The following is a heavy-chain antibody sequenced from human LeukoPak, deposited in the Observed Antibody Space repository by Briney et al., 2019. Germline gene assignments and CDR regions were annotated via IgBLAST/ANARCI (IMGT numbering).Heavy chain of an antibody. CDR1: GYSFTSYW. CDR3: AIFDFLFGEIDNWFDP. V-gene: IGHV5-51*01. Sequence: GESLKISCKGSGYSFTSYWIGWVRQMPGKGLEWMGIIYPGDSDTRYSPSFQGQVTISADKSISTAYPQWSSLKASDTAMYYCAIFDFLFGEIDNWFDPWGQGTQVTVSS. CDR2: IYPGDSDT. J-gene: IGHJ5*02. D-gene: IGHD3-16*01.